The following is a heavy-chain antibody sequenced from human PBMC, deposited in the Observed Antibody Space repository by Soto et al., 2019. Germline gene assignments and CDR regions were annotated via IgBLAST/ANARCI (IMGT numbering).Heavy chain of an antibody. D-gene: IGHD6-19*01. J-gene: IGHJ4*02. CDR2: INAYNGNT. Sequence: QVQLVQSGTEVKKPGASVKVSCQASGYTFMNYGSTWMRQAPEQGLEWMGWINAYNGNTKYAQKLQGRVTMTTDTSTSTAYMELRSLRSDDTAVYYCARDGSSGWYWGQGTLVTVSS. CDR1: GYTFMNYG. CDR3: ARDGSSGWY. V-gene: IGHV1-18*01.